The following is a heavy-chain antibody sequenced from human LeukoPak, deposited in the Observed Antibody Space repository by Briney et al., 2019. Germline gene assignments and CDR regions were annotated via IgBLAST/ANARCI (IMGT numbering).Heavy chain of an antibody. CDR3: AVDLAHGVPDYFDY. Sequence: GGSLRLSCAASGSTFSRYWMSWVRQAPGKGLEWVANIKQDGSEKYYVDSVKGRFTISRDNSKNMLYLQMDSVRADDSAIYYCAVDLAHGVPDYFDYWGQGTLVTVSS. CDR1: GSTFSRYW. CDR2: IKQDGSEK. V-gene: IGHV3-7*01. J-gene: IGHJ4*02. D-gene: IGHD2-8*01.